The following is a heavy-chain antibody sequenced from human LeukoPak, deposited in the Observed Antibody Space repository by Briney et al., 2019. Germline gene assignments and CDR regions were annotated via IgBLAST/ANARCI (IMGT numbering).Heavy chain of an antibody. Sequence: PGRSLRLSCAASGFTFSSYAMSWVRQAPGKGLEWVSAISGSGGSTYYADSVKGRFTISRDNSKNTLYLQMNSLRAEDTAVYYCAKDLEGSSWTFSDYWGQGTLVTVSS. J-gene: IGHJ4*02. CDR3: AKDLEGSSWTFSDY. V-gene: IGHV3-23*01. D-gene: IGHD6-13*01. CDR2: ISGSGGST. CDR1: GFTFSSYA.